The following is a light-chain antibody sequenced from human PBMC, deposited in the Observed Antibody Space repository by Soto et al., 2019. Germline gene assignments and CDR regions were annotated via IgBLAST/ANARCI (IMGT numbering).Light chain of an antibody. J-gene: IGLJ2*01. CDR3: QSYDSSLSGVV. CDR2: GNS. V-gene: IGLV1-40*01. Sequence: QSVLTQPPSVSGAPGQRVTISCTGSSSNIGAGYDVHWYQQLPGTAPKLLIYGNSNRPSGVPDRFSGSNSGTSASLAITGRQAEDEADYYCQSYDSSLSGVVFGGGTKLTVL. CDR1: SSNIGAGYD.